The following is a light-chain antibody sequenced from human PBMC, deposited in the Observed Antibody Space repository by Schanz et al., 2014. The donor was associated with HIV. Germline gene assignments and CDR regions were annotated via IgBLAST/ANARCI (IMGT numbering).Light chain of an antibody. Sequence: EIVLTQSPDTLSLSPGERATLSCRASQSVSTNLAWYQQKPGQAPRLLIYGVSTRATGIPARFSGSGSGTDFTLTISSLEPEDFAVYYCQQRSNWPLTFGGGTKVEIK. V-gene: IGKV3-11*01. CDR1: QSVSTN. J-gene: IGKJ4*01. CDR3: QQRSNWPLT. CDR2: GVS.